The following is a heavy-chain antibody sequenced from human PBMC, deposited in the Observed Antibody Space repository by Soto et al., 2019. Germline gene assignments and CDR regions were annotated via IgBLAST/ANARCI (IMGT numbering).Heavy chain of an antibody. J-gene: IGHJ4*02. V-gene: IGHV3-23*01. CDR2: VSSSGGKT. D-gene: IGHD2-21*01. CDR1: GFTFSSYA. Sequence: GGSLRLSCAASGFTFSSYAMSWVRQAPGKGPEWVSTVSSSGGKTYYADSVKGRFTISRDNSKNTLYLQMNSLRAEDTAIYYCAKDLPYCGGDCYGNFDYWGQGTLVTVSS. CDR3: AKDLPYCGGDCYGNFDY.